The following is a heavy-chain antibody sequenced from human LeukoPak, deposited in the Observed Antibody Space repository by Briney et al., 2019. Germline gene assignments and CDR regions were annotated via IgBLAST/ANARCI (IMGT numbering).Heavy chain of an antibody. CDR1: GYTFTSYA. D-gene: IGHD4-17*01. CDR3: AKATVITNWFDP. V-gene: IGHV1-3*01. J-gene: IGHJ5*02. Sequence: VASVKVSCKASGYTFTSYAMNWVRQAPGQGLEWMGWINAGNGNTKYSQKFQGRVTITRDTSASTAYMELSSLRSEDTAVYYCAKATVITNWFDPWGQGTLVTVSS. CDR2: INAGNGNT.